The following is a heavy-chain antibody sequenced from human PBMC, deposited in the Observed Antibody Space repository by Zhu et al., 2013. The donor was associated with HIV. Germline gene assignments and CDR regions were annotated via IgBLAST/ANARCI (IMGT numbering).Heavy chain of an antibody. CDR3: AREIKVAAKGGFDL. CDR1: GYAFVGYY. CDR2: INPSGGST. J-gene: IGHJ2*01. Sequence: QVQLVQSGAEVKKPGASVKVSCKSSGYAFVGYYMHWVRQAPGQGLEWMGIINPSGGSTSYAQKFQGRVTMTRDTSTSTVYMELSSLRSEDTAVYYCAREIKVAAKGGFDLWGRGTLVTVSS. V-gene: IGHV1-46*01. D-gene: IGHD6-13*01.